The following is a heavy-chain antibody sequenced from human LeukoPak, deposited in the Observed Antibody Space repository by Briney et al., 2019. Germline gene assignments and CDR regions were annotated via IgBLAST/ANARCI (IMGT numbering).Heavy chain of an antibody. D-gene: IGHD1-26*01. Sequence: PSETLSLTCAVYGGSFSGYYWSWIRQPPGKGLEWIGEINHSGGTNYNPSLKSRVTISVNTSKNQFSLKLSSVTAADTAVYYCASQWELLDYWGQGTLVTVSS. CDR1: GGSFSGYY. CDR3: ASQWELLDY. J-gene: IGHJ4*02. V-gene: IGHV4-34*01. CDR2: INHSGGT.